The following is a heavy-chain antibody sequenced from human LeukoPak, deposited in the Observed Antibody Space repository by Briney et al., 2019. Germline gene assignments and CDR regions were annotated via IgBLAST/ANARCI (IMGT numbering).Heavy chain of an antibody. Sequence: SETLSLTCTVSGGSISSSSYYWGWIRQPPGKGLEWIGSIYYSGSTYYNPSLKSRVTISVDTSKNQFSLKLSSVTAADTAVYYCAREGSDYYYYMDVWGKGTTVTVSS. CDR3: AREGSDYYYYMDV. V-gene: IGHV4-39*07. J-gene: IGHJ6*03. CDR1: GGSISSSSYY. CDR2: IYYSGST.